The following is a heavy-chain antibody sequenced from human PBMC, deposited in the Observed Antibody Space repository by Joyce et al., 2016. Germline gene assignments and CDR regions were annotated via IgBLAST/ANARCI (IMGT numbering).Heavy chain of an antibody. CDR3: ARGQDSLDI. J-gene: IGHJ3*02. CDR2: ISANYGNT. Sequence: QVQLVQSGAEVKKPGASVKVSCKASGYDFLSLGISWVRQAPGQGLEWMGWISANYGNTNYAQKLQGRVTLTRDTSTSTAYMELRSLSSDDTAVYYCARGQDSLDIWGQGTMVTVSS. V-gene: IGHV1-18*01. CDR1: GYDFLSLG.